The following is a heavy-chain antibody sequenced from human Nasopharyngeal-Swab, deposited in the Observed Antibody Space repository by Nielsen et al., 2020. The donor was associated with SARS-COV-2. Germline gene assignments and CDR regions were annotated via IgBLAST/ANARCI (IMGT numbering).Heavy chain of an antibody. CDR1: GFTFSSYG. Sequence: GESLKISCAASGFTFSSYGMHWVRQAPGKGLEWVAVIWYDGSNKYYADSVKGRFTISRDNSKNTLYLQMNSLRAEDTAVYYCARGLESSGFSLFPEYYFDYWGQGTLVTVSS. D-gene: IGHD6-19*01. CDR3: ARGLESSGFSLFPEYYFDY. CDR2: IWYDGSNK. V-gene: IGHV3-33*01. J-gene: IGHJ4*02.